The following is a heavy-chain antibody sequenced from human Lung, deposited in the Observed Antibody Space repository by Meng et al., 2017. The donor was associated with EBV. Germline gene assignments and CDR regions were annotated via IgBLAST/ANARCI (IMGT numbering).Heavy chain of an antibody. J-gene: IGHJ4*02. D-gene: IGHD2-21*02. CDR2: ISTYNGKT. Sequence: VELGRSGAEGRKPGALGEVSCKSSGYTFTSDGITWVRQAPGQGLEWMGWISTYNGKTDYAQKLQGRVTMTTDTSTSTAYMELRSLKSDDTAVYYCARLVYCGGACYSALDYWGQGTLVTVSS. V-gene: IGHV1-18*01. CDR1: GYTFTSDG. CDR3: ARLVYCGGACYSALDY.